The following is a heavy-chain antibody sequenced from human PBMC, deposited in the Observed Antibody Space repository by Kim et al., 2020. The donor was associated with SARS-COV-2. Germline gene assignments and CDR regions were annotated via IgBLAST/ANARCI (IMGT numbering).Heavy chain of an antibody. CDR2: ISGTGTIT. CDR3: VRENYWAFDI. J-gene: IGHJ3*02. V-gene: IGHV3-48*04. Sequence: GWSLRLSCATSGFTLSLYSMNWVRQSPGKGLEWVSHISGTGTITKHADSVRGRFTISRDNAKNSLFLQTNGLRAEDTAVYYCVRENYWAFDIWGQGTMVT. CDR1: GFTLSLYS. D-gene: IGHD2-15*01.